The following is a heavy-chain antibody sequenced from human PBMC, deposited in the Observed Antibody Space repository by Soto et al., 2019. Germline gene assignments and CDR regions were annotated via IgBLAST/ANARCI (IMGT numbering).Heavy chain of an antibody. CDR2: ISYDGSNK. J-gene: IGHJ4*02. D-gene: IGHD4-17*01. V-gene: IGHV3-30*18. Sequence: QAQLVESGGGVVQPGRSLRLSCAASGFTFSSYGMHWVRQAPGKGLEWVAVISYDGSNKYYADSVKGRFTISRDNSKNTLYLQMNSLRAEDTAVYYCAKGGYGDYVPGYWGQGTLVTVSS. CDR1: GFTFSSYG. CDR3: AKGGYGDYVPGY.